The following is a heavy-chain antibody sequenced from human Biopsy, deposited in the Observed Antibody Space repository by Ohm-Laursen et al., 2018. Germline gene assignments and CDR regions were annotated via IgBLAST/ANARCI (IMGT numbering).Heavy chain of an antibody. Sequence: PPGTLSLTCAVSGYSISSDYRWGWIRQAPGKTPEWLGKIFKDGNTHYNPSLRSRLIISIDTSKNQFSLMMTSVSGADTAVYFCARVGSGWAPFDKWGPGTLVTVSS. J-gene: IGHJ4*02. D-gene: IGHD6-19*01. CDR3: ARVGSGWAPFDK. CDR2: IFKDGNT. V-gene: IGHV4-38-2*01. CDR1: GYSISSDYR.